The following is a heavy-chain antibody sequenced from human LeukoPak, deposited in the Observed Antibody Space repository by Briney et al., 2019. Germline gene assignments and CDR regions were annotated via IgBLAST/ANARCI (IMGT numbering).Heavy chain of an antibody. J-gene: IGHJ4*02. CDR1: GLTFSSYA. Sequence: GGSLRLSCSASGLTFSSYAMHWVRQAPGKGLEYVSAISSNGGSTYYADSVKGRFTISRDNSKNTLYLQMSSLRAEDTAVYYCVRVGNYGSGSYYNPLFDYWGQGTLVTVSS. V-gene: IGHV3-64D*06. CDR3: VRVGNYGSGSYYNPLFDY. D-gene: IGHD3-10*01. CDR2: ISSNGGST.